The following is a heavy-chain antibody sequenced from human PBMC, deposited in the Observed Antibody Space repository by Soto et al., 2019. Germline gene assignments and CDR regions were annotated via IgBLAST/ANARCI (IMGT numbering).Heavy chain of an antibody. V-gene: IGHV1-69*19. J-gene: IGHJ4*02. CDR3: AREVQVHTPAFVY. D-gene: IGHD3-10*01. CDR1: GGTFNTYA. Sequence: QVQLVQSGAEMKKPGSSVKVSCQSSGGTFNTYAMNWVRQAPGQGPEWMGDISPMFGAANYAPKLQGRVTITADEPTGTSYMQLRSLTSEDTALYFCAREVQVHTPAFVYWGQGNLVTVSS. CDR2: ISPMFGAA.